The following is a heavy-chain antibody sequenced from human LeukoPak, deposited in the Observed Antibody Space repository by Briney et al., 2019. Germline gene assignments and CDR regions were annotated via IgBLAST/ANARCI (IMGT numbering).Heavy chain of an antibody. J-gene: IGHJ4*02. V-gene: IGHV3-66*01. CDR2: IYSGGST. CDR1: EFSVGSNY. CDR3: ARGSGYSYGYIFDY. D-gene: IGHD5-18*01. Sequence: GGSLRLSCAASEFSVGSNYMTWVRQAPGKGLEWVSLIYSGGSTYYADSVKGRFTISRDNSKNTLYLQMNSLRAEDTAVYYCARGSGYSYGYIFDYWGQGTLVTVSS.